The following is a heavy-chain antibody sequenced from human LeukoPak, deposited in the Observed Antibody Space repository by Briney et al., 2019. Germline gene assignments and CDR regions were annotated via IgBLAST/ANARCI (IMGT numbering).Heavy chain of an antibody. V-gene: IGHV4-39*07. J-gene: IGHJ6*03. CDR1: GGSISSSSYY. CDR3: ARGRPVTRNYYYYYYYMDV. Sequence: SETLSLTCTVSGGSISSSSYYWGWIRQPPGKGLEWIGSIYYSGSTNYNPSLKSRVTISIDTSKNQFSLRLSSATAADTAVYYCARGRPVTRNYYYYYYYMDVWGKGTTVTVSS. D-gene: IGHD4-17*01. CDR2: IYYSGST.